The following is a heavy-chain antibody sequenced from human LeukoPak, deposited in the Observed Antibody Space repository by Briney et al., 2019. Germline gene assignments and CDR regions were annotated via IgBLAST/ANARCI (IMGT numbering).Heavy chain of an antibody. CDR1: GFTFSSYW. CDR3: TRDLMDYDVSTGLHHYYMDV. D-gene: IGHD3-9*01. Sequence: GGSLRLSCAASGFTFSSYWMTWVRQAPGKGLEWVANIKQDGNEKYYVDSVKGRFTISRDNSKNTLYLQMNSLRAEDTAVYYCTRDLMDYDVSTGLHHYYMDVWGQGTTVTVSS. V-gene: IGHV3-7*01. CDR2: IKQDGNEK. J-gene: IGHJ6*02.